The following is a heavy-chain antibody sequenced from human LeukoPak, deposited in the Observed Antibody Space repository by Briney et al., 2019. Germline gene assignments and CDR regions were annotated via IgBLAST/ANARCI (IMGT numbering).Heavy chain of an antibody. CDR3: AREDLDYDSRCYYLGGPGY. J-gene: IGHJ4*02. Sequence: GGSLRLSCAASGFTFSSYAMHWVRQAPGKGLEWVAVISYDGSNKYYADSVKGRFTISRDNSKNTLYLQMNSLRAEDTAVYYCAREDLDYDSRCYYLGGPGYWGQGTLVTVSS. D-gene: IGHD3-22*01. CDR2: ISYDGSNK. CDR1: GFTFSSYA. V-gene: IGHV3-30-3*01.